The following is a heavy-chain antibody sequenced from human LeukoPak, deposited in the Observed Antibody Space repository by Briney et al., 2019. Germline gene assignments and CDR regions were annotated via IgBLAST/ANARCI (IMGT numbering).Heavy chain of an antibody. J-gene: IGHJ4*02. CDR2: IYYSGST. CDR3: AGESVWGSYRIVDY. D-gene: IGHD3-16*02. Sequence: KSSETLSLTCTVSGGSISSYYWSWIRQPPGKGLEWIGYIYYSGSTNYNPSLKSRVTISVDTSKNQFSLKLSSVTAADTAVYYCAGESVWGSYRIVDYWGQGTLVTVSS. V-gene: IGHV4-59*08. CDR1: GGSISSYY.